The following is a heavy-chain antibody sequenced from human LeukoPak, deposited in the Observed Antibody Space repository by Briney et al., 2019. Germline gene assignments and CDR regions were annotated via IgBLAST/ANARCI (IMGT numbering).Heavy chain of an antibody. D-gene: IGHD2-2*01. CDR2: IYYSGST. Sequence: SPSETLSLTCTVSGGSISSGDYYWSWIRQPPGKGLEWIGYIYYSGSTYYNPSLKSRVTISVDTSKNQFSLKLSSVTAADTAVYYCAGECRRYCSSTSSNYWGQGTLVTVSS. CDR1: GGSISSGDYY. V-gene: IGHV4-30-4*08. J-gene: IGHJ4*02. CDR3: AGECRRYCSSTSSNY.